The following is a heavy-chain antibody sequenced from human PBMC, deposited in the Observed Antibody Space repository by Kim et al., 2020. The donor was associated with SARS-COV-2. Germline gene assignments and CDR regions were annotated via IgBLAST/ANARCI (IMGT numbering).Heavy chain of an antibody. CDR1: SDSISSYY. J-gene: IGHJ4*02. CDR2: IFHSGST. CDR3: ARPEGRASWHQFDY. Sequence: SETLSLTCTVSSDSISSYYWSWIRQLPGKGLEWIGYIFHSGSTNYNPSLKSRVTISWDTSRNQFSLDLTSVSDADTAVYYCARPEGRASWHQFDYWGQG. V-gene: IGHV4-59*01.